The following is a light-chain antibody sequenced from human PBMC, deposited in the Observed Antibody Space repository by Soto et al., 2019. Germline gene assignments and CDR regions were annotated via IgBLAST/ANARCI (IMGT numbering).Light chain of an antibody. Sequence: IVLTQSPATLSLSPGERATLSCRASQSVSSYLAWYQHKPGQAPRLLIYDASNRATGIPARFSGSGSGTDFTLTISGLEPEDFALYYCQQRSNWPSVGQGTRLEIK. J-gene: IGKJ5*01. V-gene: IGKV3-11*01. CDR2: DAS. CDR3: QQRSNWPS. CDR1: QSVSSY.